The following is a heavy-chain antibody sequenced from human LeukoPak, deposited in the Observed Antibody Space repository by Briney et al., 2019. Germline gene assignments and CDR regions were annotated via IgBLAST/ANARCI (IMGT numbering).Heavy chain of an antibody. CDR1: GFTFSSYS. CDR2: ISSSSSTM. D-gene: IGHD3-10*01. CDR3: ARNQGYGSGNYDH. Sequence: GGSLRLSCAASGFTFSSYSMNWVRQAPGKGLEWDSYISSSSSTMYYADSVKGRFTISRDNAKHSLYLQMNRLRDADTAVYYCARNQGYGSGNYDHWGQGTLVTVSS. V-gene: IGHV3-48*02. J-gene: IGHJ4*02.